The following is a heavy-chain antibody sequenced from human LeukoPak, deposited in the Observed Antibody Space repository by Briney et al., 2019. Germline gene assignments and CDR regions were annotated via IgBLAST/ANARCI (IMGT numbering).Heavy chain of an antibody. J-gene: IGHJ4*02. V-gene: IGHV1-69*13. CDR2: IIPIFGTA. CDR1: GGTFSSYA. Sequence: GASVKVSCKASGGTFSSYAISWVRQAPGQGLEWMGGIIPIFGTANYAQKFQGRVTITADESTSTAYMELRSLRSDDTAVYYCAREESQSYDYWGQGTLVTVSS. CDR3: AREESQSYDY.